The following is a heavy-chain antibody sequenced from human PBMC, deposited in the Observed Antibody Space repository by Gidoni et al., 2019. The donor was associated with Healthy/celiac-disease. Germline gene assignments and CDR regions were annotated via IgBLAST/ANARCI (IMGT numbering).Heavy chain of an antibody. CDR2: ISGDGGST. V-gene: IGHV3-43*02. CDR1: GFTFDDYA. CDR3: AKDDYYDSSGYGYNWFDP. D-gene: IGHD3-22*01. Sequence: EVQLVESGGGVVQPGGSLRLPCAASGFTFDDYAMHWVRQAPGKGLEWVSLISGDGGSTYYADSVKGRFTISRDNSKNSLYLQMNSLRTEDTALYYCAKDDYYDSSGYGYNWFDPWGQGTLVTVSS. J-gene: IGHJ5*02.